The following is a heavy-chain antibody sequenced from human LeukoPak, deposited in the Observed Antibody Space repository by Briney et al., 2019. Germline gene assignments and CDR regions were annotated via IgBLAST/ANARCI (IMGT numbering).Heavy chain of an antibody. CDR1: GYSFTSYW. Sequence: GESLKISCKGSGYSFTSYWIGWVRQMPGKGLEWMGIIYPGDSDTRYSPSFQGQATISADKSISTAYLQWSSLKASDTAMYYCARRAVLSARSMLGAFDIWGQGTMVTVSS. V-gene: IGHV5-51*01. J-gene: IGHJ3*02. D-gene: IGHD2/OR15-2a*01. CDR2: IYPGDSDT. CDR3: ARRAVLSARSMLGAFDI.